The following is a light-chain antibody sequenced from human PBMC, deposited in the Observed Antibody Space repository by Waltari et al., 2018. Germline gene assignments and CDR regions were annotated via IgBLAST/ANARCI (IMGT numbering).Light chain of an antibody. V-gene: IGKV3-20*01. CDR1: QSVHNDN. CDR3: QQYGGSPDT. Sequence: ENVLTQSPGTLSLSPGDRATLSCRASQSVHNDNLAWFQQKPGQAPRLLIFGASSRATGIPDRFSGSGSGTDFILTISRVEPEDFGLYYCQQYGGSPDTFGQGTRLEIK. J-gene: IGKJ5*01. CDR2: GAS.